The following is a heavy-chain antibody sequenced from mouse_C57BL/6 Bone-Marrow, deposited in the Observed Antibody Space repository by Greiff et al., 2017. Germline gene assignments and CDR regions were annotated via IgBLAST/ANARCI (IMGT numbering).Heavy chain of an antibody. CDR1: GYTFTSYG. J-gene: IGHJ3*01. V-gene: IGHV1-81*01. CDR2: IYPRSGNT. D-gene: IGHD2-3*01. Sequence: VQLQQSGAELARPGASVKLSCKASGYTFTSYGISWVKQRTGQGLEWIGEIYPRSGNTYYNEKFKGKATLTADKSSSTAYIELRSLTSEDAAVYFCARVGYYWFAYWGQGTLVTVSA. CDR3: ARVGYYWFAY.